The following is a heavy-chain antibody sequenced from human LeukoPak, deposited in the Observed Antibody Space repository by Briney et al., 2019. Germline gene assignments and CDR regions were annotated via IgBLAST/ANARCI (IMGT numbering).Heavy chain of an antibody. J-gene: IGHJ4*02. CDR1: RFTFSSYG. CDR3: AKELSRYSKYYFDY. Sequence: GGSLRLSCAASRFTFSSYGMHWVRQAPGKGLERVAVISYDGSNKYYADSVKGRFTISRDNSKNTLYLQMNSLKPDDTAVYYCAKELSRYSKYYFDYWGQGTLVTVSS. V-gene: IGHV3-30*18. CDR2: ISYDGSNK. D-gene: IGHD6-13*01.